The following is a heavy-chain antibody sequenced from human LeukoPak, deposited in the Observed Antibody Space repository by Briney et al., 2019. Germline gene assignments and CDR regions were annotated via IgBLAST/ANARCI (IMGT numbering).Heavy chain of an antibody. CDR1: GFTFSSYS. J-gene: IGHJ6*02. D-gene: IGHD5-24*01. CDR3: ARSAVEMATITAYYGMDV. Sequence: GGSLRLSCAASGFTFSSYSMNWVRQAPGKWLEWVSSISSSSSYIYYADSVKGRFTISRDNAKNSLYLQMNSLRAEDTAVYYCARSAVEMATITAYYGMDVWGQGTTVTVSS. CDR2: ISSSSSYI. V-gene: IGHV3-21*01.